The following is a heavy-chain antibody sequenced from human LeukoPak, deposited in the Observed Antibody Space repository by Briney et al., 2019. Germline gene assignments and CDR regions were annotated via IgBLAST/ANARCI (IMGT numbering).Heavy chain of an antibody. D-gene: IGHD3-3*01. J-gene: IGHJ6*02. CDR2: ISISSSYT. Sequence: GGTLRLSCAASGFTFSNAWMIWLRPAPGKGLEGVSYISISSSYTNYADSVKSRFTISRDKPQNSLYLQMNSLRAEDTAVYYCARDRGRFFNTGYYGMDVWGQGTTVTVSS. CDR3: ARDRGRFFNTGYYGMDV. V-gene: IGHV3-11*06. CDR1: GFTFSNAW.